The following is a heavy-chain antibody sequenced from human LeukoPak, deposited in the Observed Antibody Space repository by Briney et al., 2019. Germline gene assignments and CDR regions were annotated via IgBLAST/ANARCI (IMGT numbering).Heavy chain of an antibody. V-gene: IGHV4-59*01. CDR3: ARGTPLAVAGTGYFQH. CDR1: GGSISSYY. J-gene: IGHJ1*01. D-gene: IGHD6-19*01. Sequence: SETLSLTCTVSGGSISSYYWSWIRQPPGKGLEWIGYIYYSGSTNYNPSLKSRVTMSVDTSKNQFSLKLSSVTAADTAVYYCARGTPLAVAGTGYFQHWGQGTLVTVSS. CDR2: IYYSGST.